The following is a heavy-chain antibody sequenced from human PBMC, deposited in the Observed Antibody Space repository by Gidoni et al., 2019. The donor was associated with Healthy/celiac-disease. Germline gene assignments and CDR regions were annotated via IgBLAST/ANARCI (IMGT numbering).Heavy chain of an antibody. CDR2: ISYDGSNK. CDR3: ARDPGSSGYSYFDY. V-gene: IGHV3-30-3*01. CDR1: GSTFSSYA. D-gene: IGHD3-22*01. Sequence: QVQLVESGGGVVRPGRSLRLSCAASGSTFSSYAMHWVRQAPGKGLEWVAVISYDGSNKYYADSVKGRFTISRDNSKNTLYLQMNSLRAEDTAVYYCARDPGSSGYSYFDYWGQGTLVTVSS. J-gene: IGHJ4*02.